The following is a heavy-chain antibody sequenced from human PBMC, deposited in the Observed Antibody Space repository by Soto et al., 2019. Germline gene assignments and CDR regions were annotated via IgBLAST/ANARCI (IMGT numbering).Heavy chain of an antibody. Sequence: SETLSLTCTVSGVSITSGTYYWGWIRQPPGKGLEWIGTIYYTGSTYYDPSLKSRVTISVDTSKNQFSLKLSSVTAADTAVYYCAREGCSSTSCYPPYYYYGMDVWGQGTTVTVSS. CDR3: AREGCSSTSCYPPYYYYGMDV. V-gene: IGHV4-39*07. CDR1: GVSITSGTYY. D-gene: IGHD2-2*01. CDR2: IYYTGST. J-gene: IGHJ6*02.